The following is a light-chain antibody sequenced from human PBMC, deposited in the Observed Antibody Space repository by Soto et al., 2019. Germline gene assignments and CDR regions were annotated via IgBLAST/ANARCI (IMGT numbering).Light chain of an antibody. V-gene: IGLV1-44*01. CDR3: SSWDASLNGYV. CDR2: NSY. Sequence: QSVLTQPPSASGTPGQRVTISCSGSSSNIGSKTVNWYQQLPGTVPKLIIYNSYQRPSGVPDRFSASKSGTSASLAISGLQSEDEADYYCSSWDASLNGYVFGTGTKVTVL. CDR1: SSNIGSKT. J-gene: IGLJ1*01.